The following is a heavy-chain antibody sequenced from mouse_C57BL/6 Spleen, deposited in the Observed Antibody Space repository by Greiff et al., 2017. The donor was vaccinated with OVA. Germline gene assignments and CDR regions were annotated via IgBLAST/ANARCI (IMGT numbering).Heavy chain of an antibody. Sequence: EVQLQQSGPELVKPGASVKISCKASGYTFTDYYMNWVKQSHGKSLEWIGDINPNNGGTSYNQKFKGKATLTVDKSSSTAYMELRSLTSEDSAVYYCASYSGDAMDYGGQGTSVTVSA. CDR2: INPNNGGT. V-gene: IGHV1-26*01. CDR1: GYTFTDYY. J-gene: IGHJ4*01. CDR3: ASYSGDAMDY. D-gene: IGHD2-10*01.